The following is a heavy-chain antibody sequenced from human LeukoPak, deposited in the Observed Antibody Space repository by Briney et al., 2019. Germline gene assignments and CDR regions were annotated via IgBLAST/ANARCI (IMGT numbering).Heavy chain of an antibody. CDR2: IYPGESDT. J-gene: IGHJ4*02. CDR1: GYSFTSYW. D-gene: IGHD6-13*01. CDR3: ARHEGVSKGTFDY. Sequence: GESLQISCKDSGYSFTSYWIGWVRQVPGKGVEGRGIIYPGESDTRYSPSFQGQVTISADKSISTAYLQWSSLKASDTAMYYCARHEGVSKGTFDYWGQGTLVTVSS. V-gene: IGHV5-51*01.